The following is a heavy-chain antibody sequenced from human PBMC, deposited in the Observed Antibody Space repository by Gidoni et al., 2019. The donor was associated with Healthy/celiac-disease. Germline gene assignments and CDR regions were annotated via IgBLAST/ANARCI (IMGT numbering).Heavy chain of an antibody. D-gene: IGHD6-6*01. CDR1: GGSISSGDYY. CDR3: GYSSSGPIPHY. J-gene: IGHJ4*02. CDR2: IYYSGST. V-gene: IGHV4-30-4*01. Sequence: QVQLQESGPGLGKPSQTLSLTCTVPGGSISSGDYYWRWIRQPPGKGLEWIGYIYYSGSTYYNPYLKSRVTISVDTSKNQFSLKLSSVTAADTAVYYCGYSSSGPIPHYWGQGTLVTVSS.